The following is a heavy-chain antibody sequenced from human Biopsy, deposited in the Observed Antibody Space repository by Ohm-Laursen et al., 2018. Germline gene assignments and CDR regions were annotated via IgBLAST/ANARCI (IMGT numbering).Heavy chain of an antibody. D-gene: IGHD1-20*01. Sequence: SVKVSCKASGYTFTTYYIHWVRQAPGQGLEWMGIINPGGNSTAYTQNFQGRVTMTWDTSTTTAHMELRSLRSDDTAVYYCARVFCTSITCYGLLDNWGQGAVVTVSS. J-gene: IGHJ4*02. CDR1: GYTFTTYY. CDR2: INPGGNST. CDR3: ARVFCTSITCYGLLDN. V-gene: IGHV1-46*01.